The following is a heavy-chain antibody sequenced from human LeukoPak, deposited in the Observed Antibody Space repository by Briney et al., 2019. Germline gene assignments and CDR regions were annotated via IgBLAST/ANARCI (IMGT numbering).Heavy chain of an antibody. J-gene: IGHJ4*02. V-gene: IGHV4-31*03. Sequence: SETLSLTCTVSGGSISSGGYYWSWIRQHPGKGLEWIVYIYYSGSTYYNPSLKSRVTISVDTSKNQFSLKLSSVTAADTAVYYCARASDSGSYHFDYWGQGTLVTVSS. D-gene: IGHD1-26*01. CDR1: GGSISSGGYY. CDR2: IYYSGST. CDR3: ARASDSGSYHFDY.